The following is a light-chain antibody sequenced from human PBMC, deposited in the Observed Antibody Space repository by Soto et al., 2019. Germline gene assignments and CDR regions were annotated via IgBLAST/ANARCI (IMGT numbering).Light chain of an antibody. CDR3: QKYGTSPWK. J-gene: IGKJ1*01. CDR2: GAS. CDR1: QSVSGDY. V-gene: IGKV3-20*01. Sequence: VLTPSPGTLSFSAVQIATLSCRSSQSVSGDYIAWYQQKSGQAPRLLIYGASNRATDIPDRFSGSGSGIDFTLTINRLEPEDFAVYYCQKYGTSPWKFGQGTKVDIK.